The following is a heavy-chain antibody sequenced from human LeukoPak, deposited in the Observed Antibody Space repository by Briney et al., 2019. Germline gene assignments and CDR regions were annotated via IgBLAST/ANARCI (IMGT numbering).Heavy chain of an antibody. J-gene: IGHJ4*02. CDR3: ARGGSNWGSRRYFDY. D-gene: IGHD7-27*01. V-gene: IGHV1-69*13. CDR1: GGTFSSYA. CDR2: IIPIFGTA. Sequence: ASVKVSCKASGGTFSSYAISWVRQAPGQGLEWMGGIIPIFGTANCAQKFQGRVTITADESTSTAYMELSSLRSEDTAVYYCARGGSNWGSRRYFDYWGQGTLVTVSS.